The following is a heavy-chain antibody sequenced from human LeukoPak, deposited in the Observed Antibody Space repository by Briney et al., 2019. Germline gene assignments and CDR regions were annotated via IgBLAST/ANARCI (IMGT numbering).Heavy chain of an antibody. Sequence: GGSLRLSCAAPGFTFSRYWMSWVRQAPGKGLEWVANIKQDGSEKYYVDSGKGRFTISRDNARNSLYLQMNSLRAEDTAVYYCARAGIAAAFDYWGQGTLVTVSS. D-gene: IGHD6-13*01. CDR1: GFTFSRYW. J-gene: IGHJ4*02. V-gene: IGHV3-7*01. CDR3: ARAGIAAAFDY. CDR2: IKQDGSEK.